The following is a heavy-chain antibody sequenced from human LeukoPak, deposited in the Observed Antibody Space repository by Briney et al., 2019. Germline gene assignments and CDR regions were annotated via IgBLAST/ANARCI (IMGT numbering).Heavy chain of an antibody. CDR1: GFTFISYG. D-gene: IGHD3-22*01. CDR2: IRYDGSNK. J-gene: IGHJ6*03. V-gene: IGHV3-30*02. CDR3: AKDSAVVPYYYYYYMDV. Sequence: GGSLRLSCAASGFTFISYGMHWVRQAPGKGLEWVAFIRYDGSNKYYADSVKGRFTISRDNSKNTLYLQMNSLRAEDTAVYYCAKDSAVVPYYYYYYMDVWGKGTTVTISS.